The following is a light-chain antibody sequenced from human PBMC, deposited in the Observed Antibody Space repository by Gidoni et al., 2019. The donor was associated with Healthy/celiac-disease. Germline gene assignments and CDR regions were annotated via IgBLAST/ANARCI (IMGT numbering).Light chain of an antibody. CDR2: DAA. CDR1: QNASSY. Sequence: DSVLRQSPATLPLSPGERATLSCRASQNASSYLACYQQQPSQTPRLLIYDAATSAPGIPATLCGSGAGADVTLPISSRVPEDFAVYYYRQRYNWPWTFGRGTKVEIK. CDR3: RQRYNWPWT. V-gene: IGKV3-11*01. J-gene: IGKJ1*01.